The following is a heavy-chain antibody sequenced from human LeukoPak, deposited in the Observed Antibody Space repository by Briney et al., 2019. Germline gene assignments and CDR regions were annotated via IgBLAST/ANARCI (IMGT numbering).Heavy chain of an antibody. D-gene: IGHD6-13*01. V-gene: IGHV3-23*01. CDR3: AKVLGNSWYYFDY. CDR1: GFTFSSYA. CDR2: ISGSGGST. J-gene: IGHJ4*02. Sequence: GGSLRLSCAASGFTFSSYAMSWVRQAPGKGLEWVSAISGSGGSTYYADSVKGRFTISRDNSKSTLYLQMNSLRAEDTAVYYCAKVLGNSWYYFDYWGQGTLVTVSS.